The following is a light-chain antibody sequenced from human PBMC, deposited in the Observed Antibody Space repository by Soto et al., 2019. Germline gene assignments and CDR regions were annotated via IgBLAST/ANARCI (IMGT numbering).Light chain of an antibody. Sequence: EILMTQSPDTLSLSLGERATSSCRATQRFDASLAWYQQRPAQPPSLLIYVASTRATDFPARFSGSGSGTEFTLTITSLEPEDFAVYYCQQYNDWPRTFGQGTKVEIK. CDR2: VAS. J-gene: IGKJ1*01. CDR3: QQYNDWPRT. V-gene: IGKV3-15*01. CDR1: QRFDAS.